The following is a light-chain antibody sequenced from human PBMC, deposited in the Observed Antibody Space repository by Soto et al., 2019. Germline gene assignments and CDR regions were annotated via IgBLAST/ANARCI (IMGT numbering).Light chain of an antibody. V-gene: IGLV3-21*04. CDR1: NIGSKS. CDR3: QVWDSSSDHVV. Sequence: SYELTQPPSVSVAPGKTARITCGGNNIGSKSVHWYQQKPGQAPVLVIYYDSDRPSGIPERFSGSNSDNTATLTISRVEAGDEADYYCQVWDSSSDHVVFGGGTKLTVL. CDR2: YDS. J-gene: IGLJ2*01.